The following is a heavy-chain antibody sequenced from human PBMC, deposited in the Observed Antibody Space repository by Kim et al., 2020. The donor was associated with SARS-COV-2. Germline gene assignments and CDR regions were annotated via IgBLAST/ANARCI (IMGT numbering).Heavy chain of an antibody. J-gene: IGHJ6*02. Sequence: SETLSLTCTVSGGSVSSGSYYWSWIRQPPGKGLEWIGYIYYSGSTNYNPSLKSRVTISVDTSKNQFSLKLSSVTAADAAVYYWARDAAYVILTGYFPTSGLDVWGQGTTVTV. CDR2: IYYSGST. CDR1: GGSVSSGSYY. D-gene: IGHD3-9*01. V-gene: IGHV4-61*01. CDR3: ARDAAYVILTGYFPTSGLDV.